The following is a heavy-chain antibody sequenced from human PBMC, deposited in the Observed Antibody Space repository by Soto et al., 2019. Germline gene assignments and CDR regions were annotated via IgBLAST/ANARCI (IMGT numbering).Heavy chain of an antibody. D-gene: IGHD6-19*01. J-gene: IGHJ4*02. Sequence: GGSLRLSCAASGFSFSTYGMHWVRQAPGKGLEWVAVIWNDGSDKYYADSVKGRFTISRDNSKNILYLQIYDLKVEDTAVYYCASDQWLGGNWGQGTQVTVSS. CDR3: ASDQWLGGN. CDR1: GFSFSTYG. V-gene: IGHV3-33*01. CDR2: IWNDGSDK.